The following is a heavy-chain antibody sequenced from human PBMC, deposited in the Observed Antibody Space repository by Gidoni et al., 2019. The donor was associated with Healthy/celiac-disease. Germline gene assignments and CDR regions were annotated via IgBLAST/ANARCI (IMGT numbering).Heavy chain of an antibody. J-gene: IGHJ3*02. CDR3: ARDRGVRKKDAFDI. Sequence: QVQLVESGGGVVQPGRSLRLSCAASGFTFSSYAMHWVRQAPGKGLEWVAVISYDGSNKYYADSVKGRFTISRDNSKNTLYLQMNSLRAEDTAVYYCARDRGVRKKDAFDIWGQGTMVTVSS. V-gene: IGHV3-30-3*01. CDR2: ISYDGSNK. CDR1: GFTFSSYA. D-gene: IGHD2-8*01.